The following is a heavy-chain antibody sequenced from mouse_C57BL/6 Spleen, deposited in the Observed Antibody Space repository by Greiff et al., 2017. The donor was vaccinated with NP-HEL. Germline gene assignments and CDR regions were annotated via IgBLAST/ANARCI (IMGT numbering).Heavy chain of an antibody. CDR1: GYTFTDYY. CDR3: ATSIYYGNLGAMDY. Sequence: QVQLQQSGAELVKPGASVKISCKASGYTFTDYYINWVKQRPGQGLEWIGKIGPGSGSTYYNEKFKGKATLTADKSSSTAYMQLSSLTSEDSAVYFCATSIYYGNLGAMDYWGQGTSVTVSS. J-gene: IGHJ4*01. CDR2: IGPGSGST. V-gene: IGHV1-77*01. D-gene: IGHD2-1*01.